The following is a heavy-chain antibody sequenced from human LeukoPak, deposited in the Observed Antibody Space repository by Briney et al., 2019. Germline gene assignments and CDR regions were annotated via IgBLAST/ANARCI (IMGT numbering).Heavy chain of an antibody. V-gene: IGHV3-30*18. J-gene: IGHJ4*02. CDR2: ISYDGSNK. D-gene: IGHD3-10*01. CDR3: AKDIWRRSGSYSYYFDY. Sequence: PGRSLRLSCAASGFTFSSYGMHWVRQAPGKGLEWVAVISYDGSNKYYADSVKGRFTISRDSSKNTLYLQMNSLRAEDTAVYYCAKDIWRRSGSYSYYFDYWGQGTLVTVSS. CDR1: GFTFSSYG.